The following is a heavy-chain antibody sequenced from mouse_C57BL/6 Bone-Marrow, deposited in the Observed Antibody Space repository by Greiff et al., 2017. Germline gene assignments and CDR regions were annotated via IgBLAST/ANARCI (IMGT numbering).Heavy chain of an antibody. D-gene: IGHD2-2*01. CDR3: DKSPLYYGYDGAWFAY. Sequence: QVQLKESGPGLVQPSQSLSITCTVSGFSLTSYGVHWVRQSPGKGLEWLGVIWSGGSTDYTAAFISRLSISKDNSKRQVFFNMNSLQADDTAIYYCDKSPLYYGYDGAWFAYWGQGTLVTVSA. J-gene: IGHJ3*01. CDR1: GFSLTSYG. CDR2: IWSGGST. V-gene: IGHV2-2*01.